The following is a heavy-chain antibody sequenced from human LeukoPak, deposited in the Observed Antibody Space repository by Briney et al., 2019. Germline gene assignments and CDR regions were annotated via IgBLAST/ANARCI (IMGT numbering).Heavy chain of an antibody. D-gene: IGHD3-22*01. CDR1: GFTFSSYA. V-gene: IGHV3-30-3*01. Sequence: PGRSLRLSCAASGFTFSSYAMHWVRQAPGKGLEWVAVISYDGSNKYYADSVKGRFTISRDNSKNTLYLQMNSLRAEDTAVYYCARDQAYYDSSGYAWYFDYWGQGTLVTVS. CDR2: ISYDGSNK. J-gene: IGHJ4*02. CDR3: ARDQAYYDSSGYAWYFDY.